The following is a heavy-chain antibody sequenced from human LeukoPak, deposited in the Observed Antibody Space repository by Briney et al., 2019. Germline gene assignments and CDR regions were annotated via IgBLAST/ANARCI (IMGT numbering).Heavy chain of an antibody. V-gene: IGHV3-15*05. D-gene: IGHD3-10*01. CDR1: GFTFTNAW. Sequence: GESLRLSCAASGFTFTNAWMTWVRQAPGKGLEWVGRIKSKGDGEITDYASFVKGRFSMSRDDSRATMYLQMYSLEAEDTAVYYCTTDLGATMIRGVIVSWGQGALVTVSS. CDR2: IKSKGDGEIT. J-gene: IGHJ4*02. CDR3: TTDLGATMIRGVIVS.